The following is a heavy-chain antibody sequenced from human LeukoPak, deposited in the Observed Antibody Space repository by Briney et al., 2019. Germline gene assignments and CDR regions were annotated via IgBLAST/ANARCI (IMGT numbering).Heavy chain of an antibody. CDR3: ARSCYTSHCYFDY. Sequence: GSLRLSCAASGFTVSSNYMSWVRQAPGKGLEWVSVIYSGGSTYYADSVKGRFTISRDNSTNTLYLQMNSLRAEDTAVYYCARSCYTSHCYFDYWGQGTLVTVSS. CDR1: GFTVSSNY. V-gene: IGHV3-66*01. CDR2: IYSGGST. J-gene: IGHJ4*02. D-gene: IGHD3-16*02.